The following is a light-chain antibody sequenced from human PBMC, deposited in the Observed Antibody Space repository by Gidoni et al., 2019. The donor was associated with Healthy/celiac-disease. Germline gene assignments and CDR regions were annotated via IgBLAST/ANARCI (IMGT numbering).Light chain of an antibody. CDR1: QSVSSN. Sequence: IVMTQSPATLPVSPGESATLSCRASQSVSSNLAWYQQKPGQAPRLLIYGASTRATGIPARFSGSGSGTEFTLTMSSLQSEDYAVYYCQQYNNWPWTFGQGIKVEIK. CDR3: QQYNNWPWT. J-gene: IGKJ1*01. V-gene: IGKV3-15*01. CDR2: GAS.